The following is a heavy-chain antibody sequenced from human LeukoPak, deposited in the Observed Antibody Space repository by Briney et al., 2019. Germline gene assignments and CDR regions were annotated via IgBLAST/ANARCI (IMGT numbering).Heavy chain of an antibody. CDR1: GGSISSYY. Sequence: MASETLSLTCTVAGGSISSYYWSWIRQPPGKGLEWIGNIYYSGSTNYNPSLKSRVTISVDTSKNQFSRKLSSVTAADTAVYYCARVFSHTTYYYDSSGYYLDYWGQGTLVTVSS. V-gene: IGHV4-59*01. D-gene: IGHD3-22*01. J-gene: IGHJ4*02. CDR3: ARVFSHTTYYYDSSGYYLDY. CDR2: IYYSGST.